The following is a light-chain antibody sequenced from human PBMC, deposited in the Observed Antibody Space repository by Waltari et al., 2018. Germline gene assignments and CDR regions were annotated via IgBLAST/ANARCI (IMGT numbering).Light chain of an antibody. CDR1: QSISTS. J-gene: IGKJ3*01. Sequence: DIQMTQSPPSLSASVGDRVTITCRATQSISTSLNWYQQKPGNAPNLLIYGASSLERVVPSRFSGSGSGIDFTLTISSLHPEDFATYYCQQSYTTPFTFGPGTKVDLK. CDR2: GAS. CDR3: QQSYTTPFT. V-gene: IGKV1-39*01.